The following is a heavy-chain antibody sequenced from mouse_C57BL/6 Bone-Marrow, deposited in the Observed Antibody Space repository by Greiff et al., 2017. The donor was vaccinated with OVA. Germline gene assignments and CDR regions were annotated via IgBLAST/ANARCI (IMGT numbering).Heavy chain of an antibody. Sequence: VQLKESGGGLVQPKGSLKLSCAASEFSFNTYAMNWVRQAPGKGLEWVARIRSKSNNYATYYADSVKDRFTISRDDSESMLYLQMNNLKTEDTAMYYCVRQGYYYGSSYVYWYFDVWGTGTTVTVSS. CDR2: IRSKSNNYAT. V-gene: IGHV10-1*01. CDR3: VRQGYYYGSSYVYWYFDV. J-gene: IGHJ1*03. D-gene: IGHD1-1*01. CDR1: EFSFNTYA.